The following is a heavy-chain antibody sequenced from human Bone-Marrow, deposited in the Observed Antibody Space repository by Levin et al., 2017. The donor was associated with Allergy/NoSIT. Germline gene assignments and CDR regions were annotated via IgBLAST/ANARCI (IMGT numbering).Heavy chain of an antibody. CDR1: GYPFNYYG. Sequence: ASVKVSCKASGYPFNYYGISWVRQAPGHGLEWMGWISVYNGSTNYAQNLQGRGTMTADTSTSTAYMELRRLRSDDTAVYYCARDEGFSSAWTGGYQYYYSMDVWGKGTAVTVS. D-gene: IGHD6-19*01. CDR2: ISVYNGST. CDR3: ARDEGFSSAWTGGYQYYYSMDV. V-gene: IGHV1-18*01. J-gene: IGHJ6*03.